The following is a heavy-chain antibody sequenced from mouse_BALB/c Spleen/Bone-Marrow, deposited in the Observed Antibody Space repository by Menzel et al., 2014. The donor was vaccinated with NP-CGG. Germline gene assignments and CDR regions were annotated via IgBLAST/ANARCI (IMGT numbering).Heavy chain of an antibody. D-gene: IGHD2-1*01. Sequence: QVQLKDSGPDLVQPSQSLSITCTVSGFSLTSYGIHWVRQSPGKGLEWLGVIWRGGSTDYNAAFMSRLSITKDNSKSQVFFKMNSLQADDTAIYYCAKRGLIYYGNYYAMDYWGQGTSVTVSS. J-gene: IGHJ4*01. V-gene: IGHV2-5*01. CDR1: GFSLTSYG. CDR3: AKRGLIYYGNYYAMDY. CDR2: IWRGGST.